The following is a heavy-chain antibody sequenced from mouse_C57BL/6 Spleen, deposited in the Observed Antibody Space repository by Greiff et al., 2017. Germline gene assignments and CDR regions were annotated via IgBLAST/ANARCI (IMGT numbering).Heavy chain of an antibody. V-gene: IGHV1-81*01. J-gene: IGHJ4*01. CDR1: GYTFTSYG. CDR3: ARKYPGAMDY. D-gene: IGHD5-1-1*01. Sequence: VKLQESGAELARPGASVKLSCKASGYTFTSYGISWVKQRTGQGLEWIGEIYPRSGNTYYNEKFKGKATLTADKSSSTAYMELRSLTSEDSAVYFCARKYPGAMDYWGQGTSVTVSS. CDR2: IYPRSGNT.